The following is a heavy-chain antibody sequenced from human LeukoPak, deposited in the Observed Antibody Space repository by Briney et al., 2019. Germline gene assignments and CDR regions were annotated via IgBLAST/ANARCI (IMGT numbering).Heavy chain of an antibody. Sequence: SETLSLTCTVAGGSISNYYWGWIRQPPGKGLEWIGSIYYSGSTYYTPSLKSRVTISVDTSKHQSSLKLSSVTAADTAVYYCARLFSTYYYYMDVWGKGTTVTISS. V-gene: IGHV4-39*01. CDR1: GGSISNYY. CDR3: ARLFSTYYYYMDV. J-gene: IGHJ6*03. CDR2: IYYSGST.